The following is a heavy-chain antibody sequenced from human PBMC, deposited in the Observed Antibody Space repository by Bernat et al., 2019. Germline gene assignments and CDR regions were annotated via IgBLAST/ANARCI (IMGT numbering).Heavy chain of an antibody. CDR3: AKHDPWLLRFFY. CDR1: GASVTSYNY. Sequence: QLQLQESGPGLLKPSETLSLTCTVSGASVTSYNYWGWVRQPPGKGLEWISSIIHSGTTYYNPSLNSRVTISVDTSKNQFSLKLTSVTATDTAVYYCAKHDPWLLRFFYWGQGTLVTVSS. D-gene: IGHD6-19*01. J-gene: IGHJ4*02. CDR2: IIHSGTT. V-gene: IGHV4-39*01.